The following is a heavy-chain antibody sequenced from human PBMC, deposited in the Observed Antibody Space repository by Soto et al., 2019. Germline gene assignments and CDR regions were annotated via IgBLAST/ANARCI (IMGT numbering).Heavy chain of an antibody. Sequence: VGSLRLSCAASEFAFSNYAMSWVRQAPGKGLEWVSAISGGGDSTYYADSVKGRFTISRDNFKSMLYLQMNSLRAEDTAIYYCAKDLSMVRRLLSYFASWGQGTLVPVSS. V-gene: IGHV3-23*01. CDR3: AKDLSMVRRLLSYFAS. CDR1: EFAFSNYA. D-gene: IGHD3-10*01. CDR2: ISGGGDST. J-gene: IGHJ4*02.